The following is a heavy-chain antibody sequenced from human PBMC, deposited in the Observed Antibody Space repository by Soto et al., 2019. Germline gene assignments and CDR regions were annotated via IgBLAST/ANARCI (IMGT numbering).Heavy chain of an antibody. Sequence: EVQLVESGGGLVQPGGSLRLSCAASGFTFSSDWMHWVRQAPGKGLVWVSRVKIDGSGATYAKSVKGRFTISRDNAKNTLYLQMDSLRAEDTAVYYCARRYCSGGSCYGYGMDVWGQGSTVTVS. V-gene: IGHV3-74*01. J-gene: IGHJ6*02. CDR3: ARRYCSGGSCYGYGMDV. D-gene: IGHD2-8*02. CDR1: GFTFSSDW. CDR2: VKIDGSGA.